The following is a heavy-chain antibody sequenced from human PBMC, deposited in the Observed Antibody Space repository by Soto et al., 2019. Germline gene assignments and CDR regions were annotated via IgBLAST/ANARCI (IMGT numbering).Heavy chain of an antibody. D-gene: IGHD2-15*01. CDR1: GGTFSSYT. CDR3: AXXXGGSYHFDY. J-gene: IGHJ4*02. V-gene: IGHV1-69*02. Sequence: QVQLVQSGAEVKKPGSSVKVSCKASGGTFSSYTISWVRQAPGQGLEWMGRIIPILGIANYAQKFQGRVTITADKSTSTAYMELSSLRSEDTAVXXCAXXXGGSYHFDYWGQGTLDTVSS. CDR2: IIPILGIA.